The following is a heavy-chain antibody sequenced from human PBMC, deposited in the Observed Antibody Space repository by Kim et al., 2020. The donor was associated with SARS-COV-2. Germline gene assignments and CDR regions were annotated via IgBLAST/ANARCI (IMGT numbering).Heavy chain of an antibody. V-gene: IGHV3-48*02. CDR3: ARGPARYYDFWSGYPNWFDP. J-gene: IGHJ5*02. Sequence: RFTISRDNAKNSLYLQMNSLRDEDTAVYYCARGPARYYDFWSGYPNWFDPWGQGTLVTVSS. D-gene: IGHD3-3*01.